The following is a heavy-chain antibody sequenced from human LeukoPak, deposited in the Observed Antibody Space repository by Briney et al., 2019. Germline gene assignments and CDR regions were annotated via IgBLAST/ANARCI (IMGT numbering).Heavy chain of an antibody. J-gene: IGHJ5*02. CDR1: GYTFTGYY. CDR3: ARGDCSSTSCYSWFDP. V-gene: IGHV1-2*02. Sequence: ASVKVSCKASGYTFTGYYMHWVRQAPGQGLEWMGWINPNSGGTNYAQRFQGRVTMTRDTSISTAYMELSRLRSDDTAVYYCARGDCSSTSCYSWFDPWGQGTLVTVSS. CDR2: INPNSGGT. D-gene: IGHD2-2*02.